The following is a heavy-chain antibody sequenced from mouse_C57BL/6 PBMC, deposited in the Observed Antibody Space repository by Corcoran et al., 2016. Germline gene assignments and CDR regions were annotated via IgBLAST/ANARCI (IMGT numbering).Heavy chain of an antibody. V-gene: IGHV9-1*01. Sequence: QIQLVQSGPALKKPGETIKISCKASGYTFTEYPMHWVKQAPGKGFKWLGMIYTDTGAPTYAEEFKGRFAFSLETSANTAYLQINNLQKDDKATYFCVRGYFDYWGQGITLTVSS. CDR1: GYTFTEYP. CDR2: IYTDTGAP. CDR3: VRGYFDY. J-gene: IGHJ2*01.